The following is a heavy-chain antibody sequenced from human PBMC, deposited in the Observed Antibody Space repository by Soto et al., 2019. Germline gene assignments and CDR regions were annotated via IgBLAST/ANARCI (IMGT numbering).Heavy chain of an antibody. V-gene: IGHV3-23*01. CDR3: ARSSWSSYSNFFDL. CDR2: ISGNGGST. Sequence: GGSLRLSCAASGFSFSSYAMSWVRQAPGKGLEWVSFISGNGGSTYYADSVRGRFTISRDNSKNTLYLQMNSLRAEDTAAYYCARSSWSSYSNFFDLWGQGTLVTVS. D-gene: IGHD6-13*01. J-gene: IGHJ5*02. CDR1: GFSFSSYA.